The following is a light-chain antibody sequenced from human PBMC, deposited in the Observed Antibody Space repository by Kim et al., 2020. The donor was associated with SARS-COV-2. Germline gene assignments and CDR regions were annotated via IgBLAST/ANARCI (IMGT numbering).Light chain of an antibody. V-gene: IGKV3-15*01. CDR2: GAS. CDR1: HSVSSN. J-gene: IGKJ1*01. Sequence: APGERAPLSCRASHSVSSNLAWYQQKPGQAPRLLIYGASTRATGIPARFSGSGSGTEFTLTISSLQSEDFAVYYCQQYSNWPPWTFGQGTKVDIK. CDR3: QQYSNWPPWT.